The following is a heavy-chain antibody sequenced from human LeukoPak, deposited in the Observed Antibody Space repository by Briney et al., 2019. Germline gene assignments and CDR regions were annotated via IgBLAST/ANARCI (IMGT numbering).Heavy chain of an antibody. J-gene: IGHJ4*02. CDR1: GYSISSGYY. CDR2: IYHSGST. Sequence: KASETLSLTCAVSGYSISSGYYWGWIRQPPGKGLEWIGSIYHSGSTYYNPSLKSRVTISVDTSKNQFSLKLSSVTAADTAVYYCARGKYQLPEGYWGQGTLVTVSS. D-gene: IGHD2-2*01. V-gene: IGHV4-38-2*01. CDR3: ARGKYQLPEGY.